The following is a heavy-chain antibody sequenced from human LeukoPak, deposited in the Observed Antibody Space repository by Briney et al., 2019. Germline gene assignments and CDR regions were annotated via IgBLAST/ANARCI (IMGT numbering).Heavy chain of an antibody. CDR1: GFTFSSYA. J-gene: IGHJ4*02. Sequence: QSGGSLRLSCAASGFTFSSYAMSWVRQAPGKGLEWVSAISGSGGSTYYADSVKGRFTISRDNSKNTLYLQMNSLRAEDTAVYYCAKCCGNYDFRSGYYPEFWGQGTLVTVSS. CDR2: ISGSGGST. CDR3: AKCCGNYDFRSGYYPEF. D-gene: IGHD3-3*01. V-gene: IGHV3-23*01.